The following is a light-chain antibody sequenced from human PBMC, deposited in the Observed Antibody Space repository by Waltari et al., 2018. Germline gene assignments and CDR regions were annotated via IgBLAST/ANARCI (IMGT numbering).Light chain of an antibody. CDR1: QCLVFSYGKTY. J-gene: IGKJ2*01. CDR3: MQGTPPFT. Sequence: DVVITQYQLAFSVTLVHPDSLPFHSIQCLVFSYGKTYLNWFQQRPCESPRRLIYKVSNRETGVPDRFSGSGSGTDFTLRISRVEAEDVGVYYCMQGTPPFTFGPGTKLEIK. V-gene: IGKV2-30*01. CDR2: KVS.